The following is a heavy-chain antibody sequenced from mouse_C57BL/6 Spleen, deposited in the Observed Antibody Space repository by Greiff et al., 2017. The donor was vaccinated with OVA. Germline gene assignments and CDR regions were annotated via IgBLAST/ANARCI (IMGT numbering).Heavy chain of an antibody. CDR3: TRSGATTVVATNVDY. V-gene: IGHV1-15*01. CDR2: IDPETGGT. Sequence: VQLQQSGAELVRPGASVTLSCKASGYTFTDYEMHWVKQTPVHGLEWIGAIDPETGGTAYNQKFKGKAILTADKSSSTAYMELRSLTSEDSAVYYCTRSGATTVVATNVDYWGQGTTLTVSS. CDR1: GYTFTDYE. D-gene: IGHD1-1*01. J-gene: IGHJ2*01.